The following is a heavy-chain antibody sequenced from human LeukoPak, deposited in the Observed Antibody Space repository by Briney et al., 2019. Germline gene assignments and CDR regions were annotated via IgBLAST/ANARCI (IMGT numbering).Heavy chain of an antibody. V-gene: IGHV4-59*08. CDR1: GGSFSTYY. D-gene: IGHD2-21*01. Sequence: SETLSLTCTVSGGSFSTYYWSWFRQPPGKGLEWIAYIYYSGSTNYSPSLKSRVTISVDMSKNQFSLKLSSVTAADTAVYYCARRLAASDAFDIWGQATMVTVSS. J-gene: IGHJ3*02. CDR2: IYYSGST. CDR3: ARRLAASDAFDI.